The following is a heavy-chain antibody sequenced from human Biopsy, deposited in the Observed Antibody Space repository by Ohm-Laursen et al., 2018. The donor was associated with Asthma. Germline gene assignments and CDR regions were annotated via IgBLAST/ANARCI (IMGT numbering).Heavy chain of an antibody. J-gene: IGHJ3*02. D-gene: IGHD1-1*01. CDR2: ISKDASTQ. V-gene: IGHV3-30*01. Sequence: SLRLSCAAAGFSFSNFAIRWVRQAPGKGLEWVGVISKDASTQDYADSVKGRFTMARDNSKNTLDLQMNSLREEDTAVYYCVRDGTDDAFDIWGQGTVVSVSS. CDR1: GFSFSNFA. CDR3: VRDGTDDAFDI.